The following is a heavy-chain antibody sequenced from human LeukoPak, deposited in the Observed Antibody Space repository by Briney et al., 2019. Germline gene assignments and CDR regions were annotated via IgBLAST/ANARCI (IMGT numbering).Heavy chain of an antibody. CDR2: IRPDGSEK. CDR3: ARYGLTAALDF. D-gene: IGHD2-21*02. Sequence: PGGSLRLSCAASGFTFSSSWMGWVRQAPGKGLEWVANIRPDGSEKFHVDSVKGRFTLSRDNPKSSLSLQMNSLRAEDTAVYYCARYGLTAALDFWGQGTLVTVSS. V-gene: IGHV3-7*01. CDR1: GFTFSSSW. J-gene: IGHJ4*02.